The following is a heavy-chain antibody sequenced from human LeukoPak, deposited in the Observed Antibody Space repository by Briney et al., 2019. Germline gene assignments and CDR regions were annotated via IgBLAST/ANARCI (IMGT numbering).Heavy chain of an antibody. CDR1: GFTFTNYA. CDR2: ISGTGEST. D-gene: IGHD2-15*01. J-gene: IGHJ3*02. CDR3: ALYCSGGDFLAIRGAFDI. V-gene: IGHV3-23*01. Sequence: GGSLRLSCAASGFTFTNYAMSWRRQPPGKGLEWVSSISGTGESTYYVDSVRGRFTISRDNSMNTLYLQMNRLRAEDTAVYYCALYCSGGDFLAIRGAFDIWGPGTLVAVSS.